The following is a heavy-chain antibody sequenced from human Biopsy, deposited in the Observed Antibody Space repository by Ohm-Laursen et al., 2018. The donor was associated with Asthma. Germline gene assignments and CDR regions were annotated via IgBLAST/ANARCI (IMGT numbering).Heavy chain of an antibody. CDR1: GFAVSRDH. D-gene: IGHD3-22*01. J-gene: IGHJ4*02. CDR3: ARGDSSNWSHYYFDY. V-gene: IGHV3-53*01. CDR2: IYSGGTS. Sequence: LRLSCTASGFAVSRDHMFWVRQAPGKGLEWVSVIYSGGTSHTADSVRGRFTISRDYSKNTLYHQMHSLRAEDTAVYYCARGDSSNWSHYYFDYWGQGTLVTVSS.